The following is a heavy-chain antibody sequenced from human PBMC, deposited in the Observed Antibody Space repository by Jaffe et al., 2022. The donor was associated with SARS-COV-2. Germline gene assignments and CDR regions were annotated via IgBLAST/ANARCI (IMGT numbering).Heavy chain of an antibody. V-gene: IGHV3-23*01. CDR3: AKAYSSGGMHYYGMDV. Sequence: EVQVLESGGGLVQPGGSLRLSCAASGFPFSSYAMSWVRQAPGKGLEWVSAIDGGGSGTYYADSVKGRFTISRDHSTNTLSLHMNNLRAEDAALYYCAKAYSSGGMHYYGMDVWGQGTTVIVSS. D-gene: IGHD2-15*01. CDR1: GFPFSSYA. CDR2: IDGGGSGT. J-gene: IGHJ6*02.